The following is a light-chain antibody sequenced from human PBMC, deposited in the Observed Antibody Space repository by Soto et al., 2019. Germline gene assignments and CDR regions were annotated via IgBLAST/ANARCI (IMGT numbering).Light chain of an antibody. CDR1: TSDVGTYNF. CDR3: SSYTSSNSLV. J-gene: IGLJ1*01. CDR2: GVT. V-gene: IGLV2-14*01. Sequence: QSALAQPASESGSPGQSITISCTGSTSDVGTYNFVSWYQQHPGKAPKLLIFGVTNRPSGVSDRFSGSKSGDTASLTISGLQAEDEADYYCSSYTSSNSLVFGTGTKLTVL.